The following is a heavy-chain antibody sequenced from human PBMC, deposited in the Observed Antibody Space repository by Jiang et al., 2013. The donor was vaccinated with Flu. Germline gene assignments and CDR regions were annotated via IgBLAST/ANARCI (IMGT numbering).Heavy chain of an antibody. CDR2: TYYRSKWFT. CDR3: AKAVDETNLAGFDY. D-gene: IGHD2-8*01. J-gene: IGHJ4*02. Sequence: QTLSLEPVPSPGTVCLPTVVLRNWIRQSPLRGLEWLGRTYYRSKWFTDYADSVKGRITIYPDTSSNHFSLDLTSVSPDDAAVYFCAKAVDETNLAGFDYWGQGSLVTVSS. CDR1: GTVCLPTVVL. V-gene: IGHV6-1*01.